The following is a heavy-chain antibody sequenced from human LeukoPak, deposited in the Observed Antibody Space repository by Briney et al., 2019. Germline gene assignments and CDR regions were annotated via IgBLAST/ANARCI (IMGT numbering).Heavy chain of an antibody. D-gene: IGHD3-10*01. V-gene: IGHV4-59*01. J-gene: IGHJ6*04. CDR3: ARDQSWITMVRGAVYYGMDV. CDR1: GGSISSYY. CDR2: IYYSGST. Sequence: SETLSLTCTVSGGSISSYYWSWIRQPPGKGLEWIGYIYYSGSTNYNPSLKGRVTISVDTSKNQFSLKLSSVTAADTAVYYCARDQSWITMVRGAVYYGMDVWGKGTTVTVSS.